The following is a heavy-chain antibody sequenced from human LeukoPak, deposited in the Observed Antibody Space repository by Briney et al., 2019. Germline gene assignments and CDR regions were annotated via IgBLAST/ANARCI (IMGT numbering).Heavy chain of an antibody. CDR3: AKGVVVVAAKYYFDY. Sequence: GSLRLSCAASGFTFSSYGMHWVRQAPGKGLEWVAFIRYDGSNKYYADSVKGRFTISRDNSKNTLYLQMNSLRAEDTAVYYCAKGVVVVAAKYYFDYWGQGTLVTVSS. CDR2: IRYDGSNK. CDR1: GFTFSSYG. V-gene: IGHV3-30*02. D-gene: IGHD2-15*01. J-gene: IGHJ4*02.